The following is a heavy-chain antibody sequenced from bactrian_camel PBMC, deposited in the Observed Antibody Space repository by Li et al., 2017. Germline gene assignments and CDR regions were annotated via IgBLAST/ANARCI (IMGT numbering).Heavy chain of an antibody. CDR1: GVTDSSMC. Sequence: HVQLVESGGGSVPAGGSLRLSCVASGVTDSSMCMAWFRQTPGNEREGIASIFTGGVSTFYADSVKGQFTISRDNAKNTVYLQMNSLKPEDTAVYYCALLSSWFNFVGQGTQVTVS. J-gene: IGHJ4*01. CDR2: IFTGGVST. V-gene: IGHV3S1*01. D-gene: IGHD6*01.